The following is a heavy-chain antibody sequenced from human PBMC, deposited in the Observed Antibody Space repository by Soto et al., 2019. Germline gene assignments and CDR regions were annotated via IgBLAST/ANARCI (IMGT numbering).Heavy chain of an antibody. J-gene: IGHJ4*02. V-gene: IGHV1-2*04. CDR1: GYTFTGYY. D-gene: IGHD3-9*01. CDR3: ARGYDILTGTRPALVDY. CDR2: INPNSGGT. Sequence: ASVKVSCKASGYTFTGYYMHWVRQAPGQGLEWMGWINPNSGGTNYAQKFQGWVTMTRDTSISTAYMELSRLRSDDTAVYYCARGYDILTGTRPALVDYWGQGTLVTVSS.